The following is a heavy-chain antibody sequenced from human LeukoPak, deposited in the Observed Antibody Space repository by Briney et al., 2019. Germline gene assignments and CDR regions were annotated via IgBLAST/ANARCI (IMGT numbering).Heavy chain of an antibody. Sequence: HPGGSLRLSCVVSGVTFSQSWMHWVRQVPGKGLVWVSRINTDGRNTIYADSVKGRFTISRDNAKNTLYLQMNSLRAEDTAVYYCARDPPRYCSSTSCLEERWLPTEPRYYYYGMDVWGQGTTVTVSS. CDR3: ARDPPRYCSSTSCLEERWLPTEPRYYYYGMDV. J-gene: IGHJ6*02. CDR2: INTDGRNT. CDR1: GVTFSQSW. V-gene: IGHV3-74*01. D-gene: IGHD2-2*01.